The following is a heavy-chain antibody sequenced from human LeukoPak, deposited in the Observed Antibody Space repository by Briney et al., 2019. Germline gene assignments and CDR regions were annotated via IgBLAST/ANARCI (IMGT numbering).Heavy chain of an antibody. CDR3: ARVAGALDY. CDR2: ISSSGSTI. Sequence: PRLFRAASGFTFSDYYMIWIRQAPGKGLEWVSYISSSGSTIYYADSVKGRFTISRDNAKNSLYLQMNSLRAEDTAVYYCARVAGALDYWGQGTLVTASS. V-gene: IGHV3-11*01. D-gene: IGHD6-19*01. CDR1: GFTFSDYY. J-gene: IGHJ4*02.